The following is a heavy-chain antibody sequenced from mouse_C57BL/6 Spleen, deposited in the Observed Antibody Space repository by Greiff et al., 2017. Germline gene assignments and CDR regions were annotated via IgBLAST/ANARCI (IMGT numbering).Heavy chain of an antibody. CDR2: INYDGSST. Sequence: EVKLVESEGGLVQPGRSMKLSCTASGFTFSDYYMAWVRQVPEKGLEWVANINYDGSSTYYLDSLKSRFIISRDNAKNILYLQMSSLKSEDTSTYYCARIYYDYDGYFDYWGQGTTLTVSS. CDR3: ARIYYDYDGYFDY. CDR1: GFTFSDYY. D-gene: IGHD2-4*01. J-gene: IGHJ2*01. V-gene: IGHV5-16*01.